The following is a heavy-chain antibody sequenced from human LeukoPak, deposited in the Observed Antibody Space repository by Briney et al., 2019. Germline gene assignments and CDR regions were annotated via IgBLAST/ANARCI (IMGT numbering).Heavy chain of an antibody. CDR3: ARSLYSRAPFSAFDI. Sequence: PGGSLRLSCAASRFTFNTYAMSWDRQAPGKGLEWVSAISGSGGSTYYADSVKGRFTISRDNSKNTLYLQMNSLRAEDTAVYYCARSLYSRAPFSAFDIWGQGTMVTVSS. V-gene: IGHV3-23*01. J-gene: IGHJ3*02. CDR2: ISGSGGST. CDR1: RFTFNTYA. D-gene: IGHD6-13*01.